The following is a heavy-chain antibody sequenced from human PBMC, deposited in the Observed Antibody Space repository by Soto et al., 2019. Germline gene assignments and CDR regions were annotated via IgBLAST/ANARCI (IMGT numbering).Heavy chain of an antibody. CDR3: ASTGCVYRSYYLDD. CDR1: GASISSYY. CDR2: VYYSGST. Sequence: PSETLSLTCTVSGASISSYYWGWARQPPRTGLERIGYVYYSGSTNSYHNPTRRVPISVDTSTTKYSLTLNFVTAAATAMSYCASTGCVYRSYYLDDWGQGTPVTVSS. V-gene: IGHV4-59*01. J-gene: IGHJ4*02. D-gene: IGHD1-1*01.